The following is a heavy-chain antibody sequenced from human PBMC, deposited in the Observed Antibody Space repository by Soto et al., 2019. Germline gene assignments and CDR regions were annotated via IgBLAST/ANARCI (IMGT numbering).Heavy chain of an antibody. V-gene: IGHV1-18*01. CDR1: GYTFTSYG. CDR3: ARVGDILTGYYYYYGMDV. CDR2: ISAHNGNT. Sequence: ASVKVSCKGSGYTFTSYGITWVRQAPGQGLEWMGWISAHNGNTDYAQKLQGRVTVTRDTSTSTAYMELRSLRSDDTAVYYCARVGDILTGYYYYYGMDVWGQGTTVTVSS. J-gene: IGHJ6*02. D-gene: IGHD3-9*01.